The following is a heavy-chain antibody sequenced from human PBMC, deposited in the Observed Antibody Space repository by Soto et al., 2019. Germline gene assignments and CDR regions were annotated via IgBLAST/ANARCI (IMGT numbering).Heavy chain of an antibody. Sequence: GASVKVSCKASGFTFASNGISWVRQAPGQGLKWMGWISAYNGNTNYAQKLQGRVTMTTDTSTSTAYMELRSLRSDDTAVYFCSRSGDSYYYVSSGSGAFDILGQGTMVTVSS. D-gene: IGHD3-22*01. CDR3: SRSGDSYYYVSSGSGAFDI. CDR1: GFTFASNG. J-gene: IGHJ3*02. V-gene: IGHV1-18*01. CDR2: ISAYNGNT.